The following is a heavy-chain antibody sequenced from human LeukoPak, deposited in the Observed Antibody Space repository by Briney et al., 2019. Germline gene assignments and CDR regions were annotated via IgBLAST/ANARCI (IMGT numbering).Heavy chain of an antibody. CDR2: ISWDSDSI. Sequence: GGSLRLSCAASGFIFDDYAMHWVRQAPRKGLEWVSGISWDSDSIDYADSVKGRFTISRDNAKNSLYLQMNSLRAEDMALYYCAKGGGGRLIYYYYMDVWGKGTTVTVSS. CDR1: GFIFDDYA. CDR3: AKGGGGRLIYYYYMDV. J-gene: IGHJ6*03. V-gene: IGHV3-9*03. D-gene: IGHD3-16*01.